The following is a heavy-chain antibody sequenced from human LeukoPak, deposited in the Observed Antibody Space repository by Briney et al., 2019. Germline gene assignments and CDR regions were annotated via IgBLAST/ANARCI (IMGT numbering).Heavy chain of an antibody. CDR1: GFTFSSYW. V-gene: IGHV3-7*01. CDR2: IKQDGSEK. D-gene: IGHD2-21*02. CDR3: ARDVDCGGDCCYFDY. J-gene: IGHJ4*02. Sequence: QAGGSLRLSCAASGFTFSSYWMSWVRQAPGKGLEWVANIKQDGSEKYYVDSVKGRFTISRDNSKNTLYLQMNSLRAEDTAVYYCARDVDCGGDCCYFDYWGQGTLVTVSS.